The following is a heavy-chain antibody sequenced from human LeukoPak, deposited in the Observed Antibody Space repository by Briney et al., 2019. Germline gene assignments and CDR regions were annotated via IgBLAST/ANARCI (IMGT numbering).Heavy chain of an antibody. CDR1: GGSISSYY. CDR2: ISSSGSTI. J-gene: IGHJ4*02. D-gene: IGHD5-12*01. CDR3: ASQTRRGYSGYDPFDY. V-gene: IGHV3-11*01. Sequence: LSLTCSVSGGSISSYYWSWIRQAPGKGLEWVSYISSSGSTIYYADSVKGRFTISRDNAKNSLYLQMNSLRAEDTAVYYCASQTRRGYSGYDPFDYWGQGTLVTVSS.